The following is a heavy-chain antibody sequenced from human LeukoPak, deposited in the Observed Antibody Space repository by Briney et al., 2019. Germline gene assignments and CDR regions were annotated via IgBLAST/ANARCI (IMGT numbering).Heavy chain of an antibody. CDR1: GFTFSRYA. J-gene: IGHJ3*02. D-gene: IGHD3-10*01. V-gene: IGHV3-23*01. CDR3: AKDFPLLRRFGELLSAFDI. Sequence: GGSLRLSCAASGFTFSRYAMSWVRQAPGKGLEWVSAISGSGDSTYYADSVKGRFTISRDNSKNTLYLQMNSLRAEDTAVYYCAKDFPLLRRFGELLSAFDIWGQGTMVTVSS. CDR2: ISGSGDST.